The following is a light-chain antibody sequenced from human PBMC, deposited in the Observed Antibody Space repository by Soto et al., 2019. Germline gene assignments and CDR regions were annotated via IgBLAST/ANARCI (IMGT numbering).Light chain of an antibody. CDR1: SSNIGSNY. V-gene: IGLV1-47*01. CDR2: NNN. CDR3: AAWDDSLSLLV. J-gene: IGLJ3*02. Sequence: QSVLTQPPSASGTPGQRVTISCSGSSSNIGSNYVYWYQHLPGTAPKLLIYNNNQRPSGVPDRFSGSKSGTSVSLAISGLRSEDETDYYCAAWDDSLSLLVFGGGTKLTVL.